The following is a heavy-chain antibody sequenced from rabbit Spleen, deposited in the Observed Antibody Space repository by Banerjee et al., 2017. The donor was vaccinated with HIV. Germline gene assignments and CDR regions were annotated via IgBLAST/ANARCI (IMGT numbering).Heavy chain of an antibody. V-gene: IGHV1S40*01. D-gene: IGHD8-1*01. CDR3: ASDPNSSTYYTLGL. J-gene: IGHJ4*01. Sequence: QSLEESGGDLVKPGASLTLTCIASGVSFSGNSYMCWVRQAPGKGLEWIACIDSGSSGFTYFASWAKGRFTISKTSSTTMTLQMTSLTAADTATYFCASDPNSSTYYTLGLWGPGTLVTVS. CDR1: GVSFSGNSY. CDR2: IDSGSSGFT.